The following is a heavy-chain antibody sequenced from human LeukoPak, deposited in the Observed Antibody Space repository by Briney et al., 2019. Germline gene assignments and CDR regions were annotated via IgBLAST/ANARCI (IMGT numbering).Heavy chain of an antibody. CDR3: ATLGNGWYYFDY. CDR1: GYTLTELS. J-gene: IGHJ4*02. V-gene: IGHV1-24*01. D-gene: IGHD6-19*01. Sequence: GASVKVSCKVSGYTLTELSMHWVRQAPGKGLEWMGGFDPEDGETIYAQKFQGRVTMTEDTSTDTAYMELSSLRSEDTAVYYCATLGNGWYYFDYWGQGTLVTVSS. CDR2: FDPEDGET.